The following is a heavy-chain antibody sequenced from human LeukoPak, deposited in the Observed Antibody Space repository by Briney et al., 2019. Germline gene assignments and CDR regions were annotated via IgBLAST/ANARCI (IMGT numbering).Heavy chain of an antibody. Sequence: SETLSLTCTVSGGSISSYYWSWIRQPPGKGLEWIGEINHSGSTNYNPSLKSRVTISVDTSKNQFSLKLSSVTAADTAVYYCARGGRRIWFGELLYYYYYYMDVWGKGTTVTVSS. CDR1: GGSISSYY. CDR2: INHSGST. J-gene: IGHJ6*03. CDR3: ARGGRRIWFGELLYYYYYYMDV. D-gene: IGHD3-10*01. V-gene: IGHV4-34*01.